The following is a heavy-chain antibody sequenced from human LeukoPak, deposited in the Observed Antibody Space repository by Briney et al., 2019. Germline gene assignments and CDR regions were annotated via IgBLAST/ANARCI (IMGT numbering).Heavy chain of an antibody. Sequence: SETLSLTCAVYGGSFSGYYWSWIRQPPGKGLEWIGEINHSGSTNYNPSLKSRVTISVDTSKNQFSLKLSSVTAADTAVYYYARAWGVKHYYYYGMDVWGQGTTVTVSS. CDR1: GGSFSGYY. CDR3: ARAWGVKHYYYYGMDV. D-gene: IGHD3-16*01. V-gene: IGHV4-34*01. J-gene: IGHJ6*02. CDR2: INHSGST.